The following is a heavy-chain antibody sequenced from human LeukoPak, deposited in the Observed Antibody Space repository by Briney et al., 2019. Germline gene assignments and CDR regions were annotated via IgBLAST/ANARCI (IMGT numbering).Heavy chain of an antibody. V-gene: IGHV4-4*09. CDR1: GGSLSSRY. Sequence: SETLSLTCNVSGGSLSSRYCSWIRQAPGQGLEWIGFIYSGGSTTYNPSLKSRVSISADTSKNQFSLKMTSLTAADTAVYYCARGRGPLRVEFGDWGQGALVTVSS. CDR2: IYSGGST. CDR3: ARGRGPLRVEFGD. J-gene: IGHJ4*02. D-gene: IGHD3-16*01.